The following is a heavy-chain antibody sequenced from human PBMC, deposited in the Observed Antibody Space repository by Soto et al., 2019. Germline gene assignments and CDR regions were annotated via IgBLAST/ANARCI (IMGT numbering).Heavy chain of an antibody. CDR1: GGTFSSYA. D-gene: IGHD2-21*02. J-gene: IGHJ4*02. V-gene: IGHV1-69*06. Sequence: ASVKVSFKASGGTFSSYASSWVRQAPGQGLEWMGGIIPIFGTANYAQKFQGRVTITADKSTSTAYMELSSLRSEDTAVYYCARKACGGDCWIDYWGQGTLVTVSS. CDR2: IIPIFGTA. CDR3: ARKACGGDCWIDY.